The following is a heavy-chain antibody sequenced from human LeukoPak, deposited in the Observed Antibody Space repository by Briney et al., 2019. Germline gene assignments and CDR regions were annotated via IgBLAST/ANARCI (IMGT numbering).Heavy chain of an antibody. D-gene: IGHD4-17*01. CDR1: GLTFSNYA. V-gene: IGHV3-23*01. CDR2: ITGSGRGT. J-gene: IGHJ3*02. CDR3: SKDPNGDYVGAFDM. Sequence: GGSLTLSCTASGLTFSNYATTWGRQAPGTGLEWGSSITGSGRGTYYADSVRGRFSVSRDNSQKTLFLHMNSLRADDTALYYCSKDPNGDYVGAFDMWGPGTMVTVSS.